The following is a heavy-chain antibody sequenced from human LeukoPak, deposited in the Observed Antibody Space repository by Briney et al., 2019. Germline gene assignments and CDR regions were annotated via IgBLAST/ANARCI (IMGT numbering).Heavy chain of an antibody. CDR1: GGSISSSSYY. D-gene: IGHD2-8*01. CDR2: IYYSGST. Sequence: SETLSLTCTVSGGSISSSSYYWGWIRQPPGKGLEWIGIIYYSGSTYYNPSLKSRVTISVDTSKNQFSLKLSSVTAADTAVYYCARHLRLLMVYAAWGQGTLVTVSS. J-gene: IGHJ5*02. CDR3: ARHLRLLMVYAA. V-gene: IGHV4-39*01.